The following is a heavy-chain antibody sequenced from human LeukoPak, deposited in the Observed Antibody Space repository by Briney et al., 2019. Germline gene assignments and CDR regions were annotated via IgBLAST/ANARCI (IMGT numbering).Heavy chain of an antibody. V-gene: IGHV4-59*12. CDR1: GGSIGSYY. D-gene: IGHD3-3*01. CDR3: ARELLYGMDV. CDR2: IYYSGST. Sequence: SETLSLTCTVSGGSIGSYYWSWIRQPPGKGLEWIGYIYYSGSTNYNPSLKSRVTISVDTSKNQFSLKLSSVTAADTAVYYCARELLYGMDVWGQGTTVTVSS. J-gene: IGHJ6*02.